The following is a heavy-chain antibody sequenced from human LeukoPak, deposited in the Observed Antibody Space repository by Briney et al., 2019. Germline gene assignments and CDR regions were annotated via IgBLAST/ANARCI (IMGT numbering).Heavy chain of an antibody. Sequence: SETLSLTCTVSGGSISSGRYYWSWIRQPAGKGLEWIGRVSTTGSTYYNPSLKSRVTISIDTSKNQFSLNLSSVTAADTAVYYCARRRFVRGPDVVNPFDYWGQGTLVTVSS. J-gene: IGHJ4*02. CDR1: GGSISSGRYY. CDR3: ARRRFVRGPDVVNPFDY. V-gene: IGHV4-61*02. CDR2: VSTTGST. D-gene: IGHD2-8*01.